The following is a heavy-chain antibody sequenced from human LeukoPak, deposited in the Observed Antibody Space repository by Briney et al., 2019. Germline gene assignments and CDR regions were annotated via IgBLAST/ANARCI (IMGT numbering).Heavy chain of an antibody. J-gene: IGHJ4*02. CDR3: ATGVVTGIEFDY. D-gene: IGHD3-3*01. V-gene: IGHV1-24*01. Sequence: ASVKVSCKVSGYTLTELSMHWVRQAPGKGLEWMGGFDPEGGETIYAQKFQGRVTMTEDTSTDTAYMELSSLRSEDTAVYYCATGVVTGIEFDYWGQGALVTVSS. CDR1: GYTLTELS. CDR2: FDPEGGET.